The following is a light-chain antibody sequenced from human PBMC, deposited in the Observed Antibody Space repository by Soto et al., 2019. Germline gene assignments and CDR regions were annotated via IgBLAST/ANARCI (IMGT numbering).Light chain of an antibody. J-gene: IGLJ3*02. CDR1: NRDIGAYNL. CDR2: EVR. V-gene: IGLV2-14*01. Sequence: QSALTQPASVSGSLGQSITISCTGSNRDIGAYNLVSWYQQYPDTAPKLIIYEVRNRPSGVSYRFTGSRSGNTASLTISALQADDESTFYGSSYTTTSTLLFGGGTKLTVL. CDR3: SSYTTTSTLL.